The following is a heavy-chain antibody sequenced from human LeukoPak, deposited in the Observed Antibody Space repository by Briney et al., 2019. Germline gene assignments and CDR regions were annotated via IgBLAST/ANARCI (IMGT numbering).Heavy chain of an antibody. D-gene: IGHD4-17*01. CDR2: INAGGGET. CDR1: GFTFSTYA. CDR3: GRAPTGDYFGAFEF. J-gene: IGHJ3*01. Sequence: GGSLRLSCAASGFTFSTYAMTLVRQAAEKGLEWVSIINAGGGETYYADSVKGRFTISRDNSKNPLYLQMNSLRVEDTAVYYCGRAPTGDYFGAFEFWGQETLVTVSA. V-gene: IGHV3-23*01.